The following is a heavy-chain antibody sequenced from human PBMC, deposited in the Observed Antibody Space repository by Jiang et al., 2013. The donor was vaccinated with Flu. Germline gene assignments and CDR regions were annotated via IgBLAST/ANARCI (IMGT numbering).Heavy chain of an antibody. CDR1: GFSLSTSGMC. CDR2: IDWDDDE. V-gene: IGHV2-70*11. D-gene: IGHD1-26*01. J-gene: IGHJ4*02. CDR3: ARIRRGSYYAEYFDS. Sequence: KPTQTLTLTCTFSGFSLSTSGMCVSWIRQPPGKALEWLARIDWDDDEYYSTSLKTRLTISKDTSKNQVVLKMTNMDPLDTGTYYCARIRRGSYYAEYFDSWGQGTLVTVSA.